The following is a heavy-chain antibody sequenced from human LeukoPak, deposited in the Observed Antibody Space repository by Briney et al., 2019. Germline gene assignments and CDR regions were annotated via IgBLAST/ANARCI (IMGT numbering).Heavy chain of an antibody. CDR1: GFTFSSYA. D-gene: IGHD5-18*01. V-gene: IGHV3-23*01. J-gene: IGHJ4*02. CDR2: ISGSGGST. CDR3: AKDPGYSYGYRSVYFDY. Sequence: GGSLRLSCAASGFTFSSYAMSWVRQAPGKGLEWVSAISGSGGSTYYADSVKGRFTISRDNSKNTLYLQMNSLRAEDTAVYYCAKDPGYSYGYRSVYFDYWGQGTLVTVSS.